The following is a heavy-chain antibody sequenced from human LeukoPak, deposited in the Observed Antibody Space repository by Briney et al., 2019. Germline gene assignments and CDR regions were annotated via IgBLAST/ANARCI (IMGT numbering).Heavy chain of an antibody. J-gene: IGHJ3*02. CDR2: IGSTGAST. CDR3: AKARGSGFQRGDAFDM. Sequence: SGGSLRLSCEAFGFTFSYSAMNWVRQAPGKGLEWVSAIGSTGASTYYADSVKGRITISRDNSKSTLYVQMDSLRTEDTAVYYCAKARGSGFQRGDAFDMWGQGTRVTVSS. V-gene: IGHV3-23*01. CDR1: GFTFSYSA. D-gene: IGHD6-19*01.